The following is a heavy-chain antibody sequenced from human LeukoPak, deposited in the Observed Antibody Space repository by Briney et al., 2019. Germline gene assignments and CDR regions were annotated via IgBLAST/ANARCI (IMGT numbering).Heavy chain of an antibody. D-gene: IGHD5-24*01. CDR3: AREGRNGYNEGYFDY. V-gene: IGHV1-2*06. CDR1: GYTFTGSY. Sequence: ASVKVSCKASGYTFTGSYMHWVPPAPGQGLDCMCRINPNSGGTKYAQNVQGRFTLTTDTSINTAYMELNSLRSDDTAVYYCAREGRNGYNEGYFDYWGQGTLVTVSS. CDR2: INPNSGGT. J-gene: IGHJ4*02.